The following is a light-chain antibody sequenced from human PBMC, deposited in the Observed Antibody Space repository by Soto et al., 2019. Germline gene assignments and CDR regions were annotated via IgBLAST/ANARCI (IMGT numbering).Light chain of an antibody. CDR2: DVT. CDR1: SSDVVGYNF. V-gene: IGLV2-14*01. Sequence: QSVLTQPASVSGSPGQSITISCTGTSSDVVGYNFVSWYQQHPDKAPKLMIYDVTNRPSGVSNRFSGSKSGNKASLTISGLQAEDEADYYCSSYTSISTYVFGAGTKLTVL. CDR3: SSYTSISTYV. J-gene: IGLJ1*01.